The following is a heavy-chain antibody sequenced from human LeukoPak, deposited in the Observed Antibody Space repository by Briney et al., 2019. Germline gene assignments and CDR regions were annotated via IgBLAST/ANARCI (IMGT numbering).Heavy chain of an antibody. CDR2: IRYDGSNK. D-gene: IGHD4-11*01. J-gene: IGHJ4*02. CDR1: GFTFSSYG. V-gene: IGHV3-30*02. CDR3: AKMDDYSNYRPPDY. Sequence: GGSLRLSCAASGFTFSSYGMHWVRQAPGKGLEWVAFIRYDGSNKYYADSVKGRFTISRDNSKNTLYLQMNSLRAEDTAVYYCAKMDDYSNYRPPDYWGQGTLVTVSS.